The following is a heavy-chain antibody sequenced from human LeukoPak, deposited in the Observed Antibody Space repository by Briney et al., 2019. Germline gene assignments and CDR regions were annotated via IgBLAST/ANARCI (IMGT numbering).Heavy chain of an antibody. V-gene: IGHV4-4*02. Sequence: SETLSLTCVVSGGSITNTYYWTVGLQPPGKGVGGGGEVNLQGRTKYNPSLVGRASISVEKSENHLSLQLTSVTAADTAVYYCAREGGPYRPLDYSGQGTLVTVSS. CDR3: AREGGPYRPLDY. J-gene: IGHJ4*02. CDR1: GGSITNTYY. CDR2: VNLQGRT.